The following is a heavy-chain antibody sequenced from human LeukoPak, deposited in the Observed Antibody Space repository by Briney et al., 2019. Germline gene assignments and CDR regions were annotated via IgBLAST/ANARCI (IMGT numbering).Heavy chain of an antibody. D-gene: IGHD5-18*01. CDR2: IYPNSGGT. CDR3: ARAARGYSYDGSFDY. Sequence: ASVKVSCKASGYXFTGYYIHWVRQAPGQGLEWLGQIYPNSGGTNYAQKFQGRVTMTRDTSISTAYMKLSRLKSDDTAVYYSARAARGYSYDGSFDYWGQGTLVTVSS. V-gene: IGHV1-2*06. J-gene: IGHJ4*02. CDR1: GYXFTGYY.